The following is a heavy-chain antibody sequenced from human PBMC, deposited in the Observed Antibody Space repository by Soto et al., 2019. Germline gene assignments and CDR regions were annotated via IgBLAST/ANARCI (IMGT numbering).Heavy chain of an antibody. J-gene: IGHJ6*03. V-gene: IGHV5-51*01. CDR3: ARLFYGDYEGYYYYYMDV. D-gene: IGHD4-17*01. Sequence: PGESLKISCKGSGYSFTSYWIGWVRQMPGKGLEWMGIIYPGDSDTRYSPSFQGQVTISADKSISTAYLQWSSLKASDTAMYYCARLFYGDYEGYYYYYMDVWGKGTTVTVSS. CDR1: GYSFTSYW. CDR2: IYPGDSDT.